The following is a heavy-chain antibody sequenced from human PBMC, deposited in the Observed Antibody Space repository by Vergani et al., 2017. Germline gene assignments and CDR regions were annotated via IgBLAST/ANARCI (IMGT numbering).Heavy chain of an antibody. CDR2: ISYDGDRR. CDR1: GFSFRCHG. D-gene: IGHD4-11*01. V-gene: IGHV3-30*18. J-gene: IGHJ4*02. Sequence: QVHLVESGGGVVQPGRSLTLSCVASGFSFRCHGMHWVRQTPGKGLEWVAMISYDGDRRDYGDFAKGRFTISRDSSKKVYLQMNSLRVEDTAMYFCAKDVSYSTGWPHFDSRGQGTLVTVSS. CDR3: AKDVSYSTGWPHFDS.